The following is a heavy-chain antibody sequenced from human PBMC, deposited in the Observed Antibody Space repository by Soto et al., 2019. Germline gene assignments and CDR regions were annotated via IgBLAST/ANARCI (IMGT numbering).Heavy chain of an antibody. V-gene: IGHV1-69*13. CDR1: GGTFSSYA. J-gene: IGHJ6*02. CDR3: ARDPEVAAFFYYGMDV. Sequence: ASVKVSCKASGGTFSSYAISWVRQAPGQGLEWMGGIIPIFGTANYAQKFQGRVTITADESTSTAYMELSSLRSEDTAVYYCARDPEVAAFFYYGMDVWGQGTTVTVSS. D-gene: IGHD6-19*01. CDR2: IIPIFGTA.